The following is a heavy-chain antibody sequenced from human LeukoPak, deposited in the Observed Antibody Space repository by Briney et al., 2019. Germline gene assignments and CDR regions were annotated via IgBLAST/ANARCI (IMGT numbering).Heavy chain of an antibody. CDR1: GFTFSDYY. D-gene: IGHD7-27*01. Sequence: PGGSLRLSCAASGFTFSDYYMSWIRQAPGKGLEWVSYISTNTTTIYYADSVKGRFTISRDNAKNSLYLQMNSLRVEDTAVYYCVRVGTSFDIWGQGTMVTVSS. J-gene: IGHJ3*02. CDR3: VRVGTSFDI. V-gene: IGHV3-11*04. CDR2: ISTNTTTI.